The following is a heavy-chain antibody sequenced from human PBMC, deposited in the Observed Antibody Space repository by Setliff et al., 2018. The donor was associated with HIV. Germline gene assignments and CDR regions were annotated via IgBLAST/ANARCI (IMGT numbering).Heavy chain of an antibody. CDR3: AKAASNLAAAGGPLDM. CDR1: GDSINSGTYY. V-gene: IGHV4-61*02. Sequence: PSETLSLTCTVSGDSINSGTYYWSWIRQPAGKGLEWIGRLHLSGDTNYNPSLKSRVTMSIDTSKNQFSLKLSLRVEDTALYYCAKAASNLAAAGGPLDMWGPGTVVTVSS. CDR2: LHLSGDT. D-gene: IGHD6-13*01. J-gene: IGHJ3*02.